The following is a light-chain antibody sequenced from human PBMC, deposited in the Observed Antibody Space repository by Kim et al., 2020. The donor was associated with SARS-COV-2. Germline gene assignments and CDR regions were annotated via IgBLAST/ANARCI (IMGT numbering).Light chain of an antibody. J-gene: IGLJ3*02. Sequence: VSPGQTASITCSGDKLGNKYACWYQQKPGQSPVLVIYQDSRRPSGIPERFAGSNAENTATLTISGTQAMDEADYYCQAWDSSTAVFGGGTQVTV. CDR1: KLGNKY. CDR3: QAWDSSTAV. V-gene: IGLV3-1*01. CDR2: QDS.